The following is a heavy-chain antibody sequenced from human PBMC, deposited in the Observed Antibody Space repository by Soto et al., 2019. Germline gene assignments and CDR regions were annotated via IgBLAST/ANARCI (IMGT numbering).Heavy chain of an antibody. CDR2: ISGSGGST. J-gene: IGHJ4*02. V-gene: IGHV3-23*01. D-gene: IGHD6-13*01. CDR3: AKDQGSSWYEIDY. Sequence: EVQLLESGGGLVQPGGSLRLSCAASGFNFSNYDVTWVRQTPGKGLEWVSTISGSGGSTYYADSVKGRFTISRDNSKNTLYLQMNSLRAEDTAVYYCAKDQGSSWYEIDYWGQGTLVTVSS. CDR1: GFNFSNYD.